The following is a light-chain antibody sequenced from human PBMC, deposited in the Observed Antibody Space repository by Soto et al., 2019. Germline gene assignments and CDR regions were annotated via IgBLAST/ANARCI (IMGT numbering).Light chain of an antibody. CDR3: SSYSSSSTLDV. CDR1: SSDVGGYNY. Sequence: QSALTQPASVSGSPGQSITISCTGTSSDVGGYNYVSWYQQHPGKAPKLVISEVSNRPSGVSDRFSGSKSGNTASLTISGLQAEAEADYYCSSYSSSSTLDVFGGGTKLTVL. CDR2: EVS. J-gene: IGLJ3*02. V-gene: IGLV2-14*01.